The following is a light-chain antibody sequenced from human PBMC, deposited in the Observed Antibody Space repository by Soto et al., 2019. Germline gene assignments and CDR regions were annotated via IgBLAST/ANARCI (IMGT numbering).Light chain of an antibody. CDR2: GAS. J-gene: IGKJ2*01. V-gene: IGKV3-20*01. Sequence: EIVLTQSPGTLSLSPGERATLSCRASQSVTSSYLAWYQQKPGQAPRLLIYGASTRATGLPDRFSGSGSGTDFTLTISRLEPEDFAVYYCQQYGNSPYTFGQVTKLEIK. CDR1: QSVTSSY. CDR3: QQYGNSPYT.